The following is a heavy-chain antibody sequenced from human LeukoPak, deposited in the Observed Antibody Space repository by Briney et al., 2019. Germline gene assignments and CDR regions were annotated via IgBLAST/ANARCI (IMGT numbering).Heavy chain of an antibody. CDR3: ARVDDLSALGAFDY. D-gene: IGHD1-26*01. J-gene: IGHJ4*02. CDR2: INAGNGNT. Sequence: GASVKVSCKASGYTFTSYAMHWVRQAPGQRLEWMGWINAGNGNTKYSQKFQGRVTITADESTSTAYMELSSLRSEDTAVYYCARVDDLSALGAFDYWGQGTLVTVSS. V-gene: IGHV1-3*01. CDR1: GYTFTSYA.